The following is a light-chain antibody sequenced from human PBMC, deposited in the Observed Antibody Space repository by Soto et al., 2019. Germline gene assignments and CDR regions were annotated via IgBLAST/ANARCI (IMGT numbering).Light chain of an antibody. CDR2: EVS. J-gene: IGLJ3*02. Sequence: QSVLTQPASVSGSPGQSITISCSGTSNDVGGYDYVSWYQQHPGKAPKLVIYEVSNRPSWVSNRFSASKSGNTASLTISGLQAEDEADYYCCSYGGYFWVFGGGTKVTVL. CDR1: SNDVGGYDY. CDR3: CSYGGYFWV. V-gene: IGLV2-14*01.